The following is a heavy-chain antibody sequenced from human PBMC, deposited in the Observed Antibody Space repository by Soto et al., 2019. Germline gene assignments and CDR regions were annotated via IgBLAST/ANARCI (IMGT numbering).Heavy chain of an antibody. J-gene: IGHJ4*02. V-gene: IGHV3-49*04. CDR3: TRVFNWGSDYFDY. D-gene: IGHD7-27*01. Sequence: GGSLRLSCTASGFTFGDYAMSWVRQAPGKGLEWVGFIRSKAYGGTTEYAASVKGRFTISRDDSKSIAYLQMNSLKTEDTAVYYCTRVFNWGSDYFDYWGQGTLVTVSS. CDR2: IRSKAYGGTT. CDR1: GFTFGDYA.